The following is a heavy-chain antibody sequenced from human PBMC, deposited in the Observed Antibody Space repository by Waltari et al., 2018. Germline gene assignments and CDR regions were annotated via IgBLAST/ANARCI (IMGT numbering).Heavy chain of an antibody. V-gene: IGHV4-4*02. D-gene: IGHD2-8*01. CDR3: ASRVWSMGWFDP. CDR2: IYHSGST. J-gene: IGHJ5*02. Sequence: QVQLQESGPGLVKPSGTLSLTCAVSGGSISSSNWWSWVRQPPGKGLEWIGEIYHSGSTNYNPCLKSRVTIAVDKSKNQFSLKLSAVAAADTAVYYWASRVWSMGWFDPWGQGTLVTVSS. CDR1: GGSISSSNW.